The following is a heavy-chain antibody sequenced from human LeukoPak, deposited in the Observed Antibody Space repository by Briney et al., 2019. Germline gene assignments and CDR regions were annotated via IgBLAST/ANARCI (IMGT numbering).Heavy chain of an antibody. CDR3: GRELRRIIDY. V-gene: IGHV3-30-3*01. CDR1: GFTFSSYA. CDR2: ISYDGSNK. D-gene: IGHD3-10*01. J-gene: IGHJ4*02. Sequence: GGSLRLSCAASGFTFSSYAMHWVRQAPGKGLEWVAVISYDGSNKYYADSVKGRFTISRDNSKNTLYLQMNSLRAEDTAVYYCGRELRRIIDYWGQGTLVTVSS.